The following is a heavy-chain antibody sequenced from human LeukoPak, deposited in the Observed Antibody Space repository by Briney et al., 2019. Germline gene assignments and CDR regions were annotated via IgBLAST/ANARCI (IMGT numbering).Heavy chain of an antibody. Sequence: GGSLRLSFAASGFIFSSFTMNWVRQAPGKGLEWVSSISSSSTYIYYADSVKGRFTISRDNAKNSLYLQMNSLRAEDTAVYYCARNSRENAFDIWGQGTMVTVSS. CDR3: ARNSRENAFDI. CDR1: GFIFSSFT. J-gene: IGHJ3*02. V-gene: IGHV3-21*01. D-gene: IGHD6-13*01. CDR2: ISSSSTYI.